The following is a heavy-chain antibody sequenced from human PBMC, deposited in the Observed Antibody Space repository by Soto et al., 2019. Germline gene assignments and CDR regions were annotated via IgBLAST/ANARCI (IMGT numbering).Heavy chain of an antibody. CDR2: ISPSGST. CDR3: ARAWSA. CDR1: GGSLSGYY. Sequence: QVQLQQWGAGLLKPSETLSLTCAVYGGSLSGYYWSWIRQPPGKGLEWIGEISPSGSTNYNPSLKSRVTISIDPPKNQFSLTARSVTAADPAVYYCARAWSAWGQGTLVAVSS. D-gene: IGHD1-1*01. V-gene: IGHV4-34*01. J-gene: IGHJ5*02.